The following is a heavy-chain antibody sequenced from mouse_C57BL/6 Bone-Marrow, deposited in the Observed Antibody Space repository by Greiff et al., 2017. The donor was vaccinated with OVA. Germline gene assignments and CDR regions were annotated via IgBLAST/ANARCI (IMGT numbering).Heavy chain of an antibody. CDR3: AGSHCGYYGSSYFDY. V-gene: IGHV1-22*01. J-gene: IGHJ2*01. D-gene: IGHD1-1*01. CDR1: GYTFTDYN. Sequence: EVQLQQSGPELVKPGASVKMSCKASGYTFTDYNMHWVKQSHGKSLEWIGYINPNNGGTSYNQKFKGKATLTVNKSSSTAYMELRSLTSEDSAVYYCAGSHCGYYGSSYFDYWGQGTTLTVSS. CDR2: INPNNGGT.